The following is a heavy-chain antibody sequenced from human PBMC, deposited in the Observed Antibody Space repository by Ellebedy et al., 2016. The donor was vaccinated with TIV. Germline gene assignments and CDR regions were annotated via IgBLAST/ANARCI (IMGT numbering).Heavy chain of an antibody. CDR2: ISIRGST. CDR3: ARVVEPAGLDV. J-gene: IGHJ6*02. CDR1: GFTFSSFD. D-gene: IGHD2-15*01. Sequence: GESLKISXAASGFTFSSFDMSWVRQAPGKGLEWVSTISIRGSTYYADSVKGRFTVSRDNSKNTLCLQMNSLRAEDTAEYYCARVVEPAGLDVWGLGTMVTVSS. V-gene: IGHV3-23*01.